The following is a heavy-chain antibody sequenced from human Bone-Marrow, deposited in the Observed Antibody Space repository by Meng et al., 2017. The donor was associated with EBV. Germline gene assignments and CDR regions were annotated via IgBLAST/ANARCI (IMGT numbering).Heavy chain of an antibody. V-gene: IGHV3-74*01. CDR3: SRDLAGADDY. CDR1: GFPFSRYW. CDR2: LNEDGGVT. D-gene: IGHD1-14*01. Sequence: GLLVGPGGALVQAGGSLRLSCAASGFPFSRYWMHWVRQAPGQGLMWVSRLNEDGGVTDYADSVKGRFTISRDNARNTLYFQMNNLRAEDTATYFCSRDLAGADDYWGQGTLVTVSS. J-gene: IGHJ4*02.